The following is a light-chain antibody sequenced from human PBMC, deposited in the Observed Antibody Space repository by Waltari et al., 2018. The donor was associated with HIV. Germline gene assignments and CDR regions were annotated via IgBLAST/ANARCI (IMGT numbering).Light chain of an antibody. CDR1: QSLLYSSNNKNY. V-gene: IGKV4-1*01. CDR2: WAS. Sequence: DIVMTQSPDSLAVSLGETATINCRSSQSLLYSSNNKNYLAWYQHKPGQPPKLLIYWASTRESGVPDRFSGSESGTDFTPTISSLQADDVAVYYCQQYYTTPRTFGQGTKLEIK. CDR3: QQYYTTPRT. J-gene: IGKJ2*01.